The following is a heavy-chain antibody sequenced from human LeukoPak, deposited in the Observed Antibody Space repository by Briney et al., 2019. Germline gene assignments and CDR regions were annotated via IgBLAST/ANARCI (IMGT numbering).Heavy chain of an antibody. D-gene: IGHD6-19*01. CDR3: ARRDISSGWSFDY. V-gene: IGHV4-4*07. J-gene: IGHJ4*02. CDR1: GGSISNYH. CDR2: IHTSGST. Sequence: SETLSLTCTVSGGSISNYHWSWIRQPAGRGLEWIGQIHTSGSTNYNPPLKSRVTMSVDTPENQLSLTIRSVTAADTAVYYCARRDISSGWSFDYWGQGTLVTVSS.